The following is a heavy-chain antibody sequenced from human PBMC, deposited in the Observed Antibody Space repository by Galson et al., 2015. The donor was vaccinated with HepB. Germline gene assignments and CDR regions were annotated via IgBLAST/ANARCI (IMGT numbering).Heavy chain of an antibody. CDR1: GFTFSSYA. CDR2: ISGSGGST. V-gene: IGHV3-23*01. D-gene: IGHD3-10*01. CDR3: ARDLVDMVRGSYYYYYGMDV. Sequence: SLRLSCAASGFTFSSYAMSWVRQAPGKGLEWVSAISGSGGSTYYADSVKGRFTISRDNSKNTLYLQMNSLRAEDTAVYYCARDLVDMVRGSYYYYYGMDVWGQGTTVTVSS. J-gene: IGHJ6*02.